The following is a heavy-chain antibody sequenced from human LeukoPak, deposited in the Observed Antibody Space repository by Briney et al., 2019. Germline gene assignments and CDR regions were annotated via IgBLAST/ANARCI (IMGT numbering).Heavy chain of an antibody. CDR2: IRNDGRNK. CDR1: GFTFSKYG. V-gene: IGHV3-30*02. D-gene: IGHD3-10*01. CDR3: VRCVEYYGSGMYYYYMDV. Sequence: GGSLRLSCAASGFTFSKYGMYWVRQAPGKGLEWVAFIRNDGRNKYYTDSVKGRFTISRDNSKNTLYLQMNSLRAEDTAVYYCVRCVEYYGSGMYYYYMDVWGKGTTVTISS. J-gene: IGHJ6*03.